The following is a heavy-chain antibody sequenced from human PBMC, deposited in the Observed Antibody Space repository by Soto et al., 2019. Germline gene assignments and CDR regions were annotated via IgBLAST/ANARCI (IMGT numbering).Heavy chain of an antibody. CDR1: GFTFDSYA. J-gene: IGHJ4*02. D-gene: IGHD4-17*01. V-gene: IGHV3-30*04. CDR2: VSYDESHK. CDR3: ARPLTTGTNTNFAY. Sequence: GGSLRLSCAASGFTFDSYAVHWVRQAPGKELEWVAIVSYDESHKYYADSVKGRFTISRDNSKNTLYLQMSSLRAEDTAVYYCARPLTTGTNTNFAYWGQGTQVTVSS.